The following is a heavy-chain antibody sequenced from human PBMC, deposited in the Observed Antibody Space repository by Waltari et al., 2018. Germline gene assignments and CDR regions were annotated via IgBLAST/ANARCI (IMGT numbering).Heavy chain of an antibody. D-gene: IGHD6-19*01. CDR3: AGGYSSGWYAY. CDR2: AFHGGTT. J-gene: IGHJ4*02. CDR1: GHSTRPSRYH. Sequence: QLHLQQSGPGLVKPSETLSLTCRVPGHSTRPSRYHWGWIRQPPGKGLEWIGSAFHGGTTHYNPSLKSRVTISIDTSRNQFSLTLSSVTAADTAVFYCAGGYSSGWYAYWGQGTQVTVPS. V-gene: IGHV4-39*01.